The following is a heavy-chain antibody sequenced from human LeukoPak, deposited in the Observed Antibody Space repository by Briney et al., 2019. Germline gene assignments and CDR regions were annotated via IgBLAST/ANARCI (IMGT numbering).Heavy chain of an antibody. D-gene: IGHD6-13*01. J-gene: IGHJ5*02. Sequence: SVKVSCKASGGTFSSYAISWVRQAPGQGLEWMGGIIPIFGTANYAQKFQGRVTITADESTSTAYMELRSLRSDDTAVYYCARGNWAAAGTFWFDPWGQGTLVTVSS. V-gene: IGHV1-69*13. CDR1: GGTFSSYA. CDR2: IIPIFGTA. CDR3: ARGNWAAAGTFWFDP.